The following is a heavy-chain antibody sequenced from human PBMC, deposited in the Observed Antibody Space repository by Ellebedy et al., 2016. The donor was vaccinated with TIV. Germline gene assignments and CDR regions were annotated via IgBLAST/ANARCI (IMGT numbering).Heavy chain of an antibody. D-gene: IGHD1-1*01. Sequence: SLKISCAASGFTFDDYAMHWVRQAPGKGLEWVSGISWNSGSIGYADSVKGRFTISRDNAKNSLYLQMNSLRAEDTAVYYCARRERQRDAFDIWGQGTMVTVSS. CDR3: ARRERQRDAFDI. CDR1: GFTFDDYA. V-gene: IGHV3-9*01. CDR2: ISWNSGSI. J-gene: IGHJ3*02.